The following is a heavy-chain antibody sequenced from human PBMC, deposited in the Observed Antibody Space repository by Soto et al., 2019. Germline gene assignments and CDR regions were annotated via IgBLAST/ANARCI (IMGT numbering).Heavy chain of an antibody. Sequence: PSQTLSLTCAISGDSVSSNSAAWNWIRQSPSRGLEWLGRTYYWSKWYNDYAVSVKSRITINPDTSKNQFSLQLNSVTPEDTAVYYCARDWPLGIAVAGTVFDYWGQGTLVTVSS. D-gene: IGHD6-19*01. CDR3: ARDWPLGIAVAGTVFDY. CDR2: TYYWSKWYN. CDR1: GDSVSSNSAA. J-gene: IGHJ4*02. V-gene: IGHV6-1*01.